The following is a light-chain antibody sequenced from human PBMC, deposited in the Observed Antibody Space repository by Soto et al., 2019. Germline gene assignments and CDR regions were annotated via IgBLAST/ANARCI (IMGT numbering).Light chain of an antibody. J-gene: IGKJ5*01. Sequence: TVMTQSRATLSVSPGERATLSCRASQSVSSKLAWYQQKPGQAPRLLIYGASTRATGIPARFSGSGSGTEFTLTISSLQSEDFAVYYCQQYNSWPPITFGQGTRLEIK. CDR2: GAS. CDR1: QSVSSK. CDR3: QQYNSWPPIT. V-gene: IGKV3-15*01.